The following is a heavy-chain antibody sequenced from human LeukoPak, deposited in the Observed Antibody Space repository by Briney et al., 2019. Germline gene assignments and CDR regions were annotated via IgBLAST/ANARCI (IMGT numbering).Heavy chain of an antibody. CDR1: GGSFSGYQ. V-gene: IGHV4-34*01. D-gene: IGHD3-10*01. J-gene: IGHJ6*02. CDR2: INDSGST. Sequence: SETLSLTCAVYGGSFSGYQWSWIRQPPGKGLEWIGEINDSGSTNYNPSLKSRVTISVDTSKNQFSLRLSSVTAADTAVYYCARPGQLGSLYYGMDVWGQGTTVTVS. CDR3: ARPGQLGSLYYGMDV.